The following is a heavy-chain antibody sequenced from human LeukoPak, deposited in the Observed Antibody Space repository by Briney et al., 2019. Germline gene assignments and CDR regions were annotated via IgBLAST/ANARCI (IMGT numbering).Heavy chain of an antibody. CDR2: ISSSGSI. CDR3: ARRRDYFDS. V-gene: IGHV3-11*01. J-gene: IGHJ4*02. Sequence: GGSLRLSCAASGFTFSDYYFSWIRQAPGKGLEWIGYISSSGSIYYADSVKGRFTMSRDDAKSSLYLQVSSLGAEDTAIYYCARRRDYFDSWGQGTLVTVSS. CDR1: GFTFSDYY.